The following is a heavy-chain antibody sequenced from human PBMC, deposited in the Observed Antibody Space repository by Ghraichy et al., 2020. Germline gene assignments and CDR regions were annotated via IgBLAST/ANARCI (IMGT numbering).Heavy chain of an antibody. CDR1: GYTFTSYG. CDR3: ARVEEPYYYYYYGMDV. D-gene: IGHD1-14*01. J-gene: IGHJ6*02. CDR2: ISAYNGNT. Sequence: ASVKVSCKASGYTFTSYGISWVRQAPGQGLEWMGWISAYNGNTNYAQKLQGRVTMTTDTSTSTAYMELRSLGSDDTAVYYCARVEEPYYYYYYGMDVWGQGTTVTVSS. V-gene: IGHV1-18*01.